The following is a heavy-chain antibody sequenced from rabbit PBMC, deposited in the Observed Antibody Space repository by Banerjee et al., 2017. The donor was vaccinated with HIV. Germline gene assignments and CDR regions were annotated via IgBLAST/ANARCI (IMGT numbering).Heavy chain of an antibody. J-gene: IGHJ4*01. Sequence: QSLVESGGGLVQPEGSLTLTCKASGFSFSSGYYMCWVRQAPGEGLEWIACIYAGSSGSTKYASWAKGRFTISKTSSTMVTLQMTSLTAADTATYFCATSTIGEHYNLWGPGTLVTVS. D-gene: IGHD5-1*01. V-gene: IGHV1S40*01. CDR1: GFSFSSGYY. CDR3: ATSTIGEHYNL. CDR2: IYAGSSGST.